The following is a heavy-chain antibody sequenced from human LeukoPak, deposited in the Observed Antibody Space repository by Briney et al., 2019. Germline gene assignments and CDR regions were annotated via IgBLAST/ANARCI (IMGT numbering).Heavy chain of an antibody. Sequence: PGRSLRLSCVGSGFSFGSYAIRWVRQAPGEGLEWLAVISYDGSNKYYADSVKGRFTISRDNSKNTLYLQMNSLRVADTAVYFCAREHIAATGTGWFDPWGQGTLVTVSS. CDR1: GFSFGSYA. CDR2: ISYDGSNK. D-gene: IGHD6-13*01. CDR3: AREHIAATGTGWFDP. V-gene: IGHV3-30-3*01. J-gene: IGHJ5*02.